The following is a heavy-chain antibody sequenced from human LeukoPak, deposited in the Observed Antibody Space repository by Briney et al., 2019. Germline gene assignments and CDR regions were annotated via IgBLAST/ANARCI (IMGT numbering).Heavy chain of an antibody. J-gene: IGHJ4*02. V-gene: IGHV3-23*01. CDR1: GFTFSSYA. D-gene: IGHD2-2*01. CDR2: ISGSGGST. Sequence: PGGSLRLSCAASGFTFSSYAMSWVRQAPGKGLEWVSAISGSGGSTYYADSVKGRFTISRDNSKNTLYLQMNSLRAEDTAVYYCAKDQGYCSSTSCYYFDYWGQGTLVTVSS. CDR3: AKDQGYCSSTSCYYFDY.